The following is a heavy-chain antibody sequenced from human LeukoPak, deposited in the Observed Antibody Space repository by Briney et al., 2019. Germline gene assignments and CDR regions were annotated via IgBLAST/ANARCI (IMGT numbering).Heavy chain of an antibody. Sequence: GGSLRLSCVGSGFTFRSHAMSWVRQAPGKGLEFVSGIYENGGTTYYADSVKGRFSISRDNSKNTLNLQMDSLRGEDTAVYYCAKDFRIGYSAHFDYWGQGALVTVSS. CDR3: AKDFRIGYSAHFDY. CDR1: GFTFRSHA. D-gene: IGHD2-21*01. J-gene: IGHJ4*02. CDR2: IYENGGTT. V-gene: IGHV3-23*01.